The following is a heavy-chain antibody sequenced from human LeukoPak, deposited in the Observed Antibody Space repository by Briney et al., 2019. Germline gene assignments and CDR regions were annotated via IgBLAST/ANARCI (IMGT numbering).Heavy chain of an antibody. CDR2: IYTSGST. CDR1: GGSITIYY. CDR3: ARDSGVRGVIILDY. J-gene: IGHJ4*02. V-gene: IGHV4-4*07. D-gene: IGHD3-10*01. Sequence: SETLSLTCTVSGGSITIYYWSWIRQPAGKGLEWIGRIYTSGSTNYNPSLKSRVTISVDTSKNQFSLKLSSVTAADTAVYYCARDSGVRGVIILDYWGQGTLVTVSS.